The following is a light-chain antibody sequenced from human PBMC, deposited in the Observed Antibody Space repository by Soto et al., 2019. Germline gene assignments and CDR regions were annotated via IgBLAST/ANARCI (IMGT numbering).Light chain of an antibody. V-gene: IGKV3-15*01. CDR3: QQYNNWWT. CDR2: GAS. J-gene: IGKJ1*01. CDR1: QSVSNN. Sequence: EIVMTQSPATLSVSPGERATLSCRASQSVSNNLAWYQKKPGQAPRLLIYGASTRATGIPARFSGSGAGTEFTLTISSLQSEYYAVYYCQQYNNWWTFGQGTKVDIK.